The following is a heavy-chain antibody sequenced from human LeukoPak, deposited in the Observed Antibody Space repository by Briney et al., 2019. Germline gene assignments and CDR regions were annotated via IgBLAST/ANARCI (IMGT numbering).Heavy chain of an antibody. Sequence: PGGSLRLSCAASGFTFSSYSMNWVRQAPGKGLEWVSSISSSSSYIYYADSVKGRFTISRDNAKNSLYLQMNSLRAEDTAVYYCAREGYGDYVADYWGQGTPVTVSS. CDR2: ISSSSSYI. CDR3: AREGYGDYVADY. J-gene: IGHJ4*02. V-gene: IGHV3-21*01. CDR1: GFTFSSYS. D-gene: IGHD4-17*01.